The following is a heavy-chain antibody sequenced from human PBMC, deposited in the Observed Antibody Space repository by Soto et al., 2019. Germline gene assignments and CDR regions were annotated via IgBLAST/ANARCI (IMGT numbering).Heavy chain of an antibody. CDR2: IFHTGSA. D-gene: IGHD2-21*01. Sequence: QVQLQDSGPGLMKPSGTLSLTCAVSGGSITSNWWRWVRQPPGKGLEWIAEIFHTGSANYNPSLMRRFTITMDKSKNHLSLNLNSETAADTAVYYCARHIAVSVTRGFDHWGQGTLVTVSS. J-gene: IGHJ4*02. CDR3: ARHIAVSVTRGFDH. CDR1: GGSITSNW. V-gene: IGHV4-4*02.